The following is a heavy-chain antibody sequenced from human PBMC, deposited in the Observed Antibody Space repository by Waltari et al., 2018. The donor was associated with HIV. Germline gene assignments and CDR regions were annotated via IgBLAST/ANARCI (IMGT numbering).Heavy chain of an antibody. CDR2: ITAGSSYR. D-gene: IGHD1-1*01. CDR1: GSRFSSYP. J-gene: IGHJ4*02. Sequence: EVQLVESGGGLVKPGGSLRLVCAISGSRFSSYPMNWVCQPPGKGLDWVSSITAGSSYRNYADSVKGRFTISRDNAKSSLYLQMNSLRGEDTAVYYCARASHGTTPYFDNWGQGTLVTVSS. CDR3: ARASHGTTPYFDN. V-gene: IGHV3-21*01.